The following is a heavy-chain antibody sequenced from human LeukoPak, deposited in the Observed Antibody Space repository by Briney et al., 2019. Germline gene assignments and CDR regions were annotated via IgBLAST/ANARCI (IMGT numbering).Heavy chain of an antibody. CDR1: GFTFSSYA. V-gene: IGHV3-33*08. J-gene: IGHJ4*02. CDR3: AREYYDFWCGYYTQPFDY. Sequence: GGSLRLSCAASGFTFSSYAMHWVRQAPGKGLEWVAVIWYDGSNKYYADSVKGRFTISRDNSKNTLYLQMNSLRAEDMAVYYCAREYYDFWCGYYTQPFDYWGQGTLVTVSS. CDR2: IWYDGSNK. D-gene: IGHD3-3*01.